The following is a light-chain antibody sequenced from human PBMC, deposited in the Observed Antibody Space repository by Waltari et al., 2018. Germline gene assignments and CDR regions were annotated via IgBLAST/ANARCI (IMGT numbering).Light chain of an antibody. V-gene: IGLV3-1*01. CDR3: QVWDTGSVL. CDR2: RDS. CDR1: NLGNKY. Sequence: TQSPSVSVSPGPTATITCSGQNLGNKYGSWYQQTPGQSPVVVIYRDSERPSGVPERFSGSNSGNAVTLTITGTQAVDEADYYCQVWDTGSVLFGGGTKLTVL. J-gene: IGLJ3*02.